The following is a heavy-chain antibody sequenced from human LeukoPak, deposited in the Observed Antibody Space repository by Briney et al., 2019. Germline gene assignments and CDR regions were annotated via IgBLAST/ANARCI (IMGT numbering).Heavy chain of an antibody. V-gene: IGHV3-73*01. J-gene: IGHJ4*02. D-gene: IGHD3-3*01. CDR3: TRSYYDFWSGYYTGSPCFDY. Sequence: GGSLRLSCAASGFTFSGSAMHWVRQASGKGREWVGRVRSKANSYATAYAASVKGRFTISRDDSKNTAYLQMNSLKTEDTAVYYCTRSYYDFWSGYYTGSPCFDYWGQGTLVTVSS. CDR1: GFTFSGSA. CDR2: VRSKANSYAT.